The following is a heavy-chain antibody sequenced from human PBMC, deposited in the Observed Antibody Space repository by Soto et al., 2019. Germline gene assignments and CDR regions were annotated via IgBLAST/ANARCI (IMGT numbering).Heavy chain of an antibody. CDR3: ARIRGYWYGLDV. CDR1: GFPLSTYG. V-gene: IGHV3-23*01. Sequence: GGSLRLSCAASGFPLSTYGMTWVRQAPGKGLEWVSAITGTGGNTYYVDSVKGRFTSSRDNSKNMLYLQVNSLRVEDTAVYYCARIRGYWYGLDVWGQGXTVTVYS. CDR2: ITGTGGNT. J-gene: IGHJ6*02.